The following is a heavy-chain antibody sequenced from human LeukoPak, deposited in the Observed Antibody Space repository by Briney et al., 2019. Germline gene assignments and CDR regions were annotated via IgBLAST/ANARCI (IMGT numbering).Heavy chain of an antibody. CDR1: GASISSYY. D-gene: IGHD6-13*01. Sequence: PSETLSLTCTASGASISSYYWSWFRQPPGKGLEWIGYIYYSGSTNYNPSLKSRVTISVDTSKNQFSLKLSSVTAADTAVYYCARDRRDSWYPKIYWYFDLWGRGTLVTVSS. CDR2: IYYSGST. V-gene: IGHV4-59*01. CDR3: ARDRRDSWYPKIYWYFDL. J-gene: IGHJ2*01.